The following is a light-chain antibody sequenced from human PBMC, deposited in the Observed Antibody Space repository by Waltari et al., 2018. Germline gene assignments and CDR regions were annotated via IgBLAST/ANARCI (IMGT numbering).Light chain of an antibody. CDR3: QQRSNWPLT. J-gene: IGKJ4*01. V-gene: IGKV3-11*01. CDR2: DAS. Sequence: EIVLTQSPATLSLSPGERATLTCRASQSVNTYLAWYQQKPGQAPRLLIYDASKRATGIPARFSGRGSGTDFTLTISSLEPEDFAVYYCQQRSNWPLTFGGGTKVEIK. CDR1: QSVNTY.